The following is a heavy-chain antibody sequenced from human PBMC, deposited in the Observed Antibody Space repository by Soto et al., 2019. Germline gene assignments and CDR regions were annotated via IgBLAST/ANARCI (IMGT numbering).Heavy chain of an antibody. V-gene: IGHV3-30*18. J-gene: IGHJ4*02. D-gene: IGHD4-17*01. CDR1: GFTFSSYG. CDR3: AKGSVTNALYY. Sequence: QVQLVESGGGVVQPGRSLRLSCAASGFTFSSYGMHWVRQAPGKGLEWVAVISYDGSNKYYADSVKGRFTISRDNSKNTLYLQMNSLRSEDTAVYYCAKGSVTNALYYWGQGTLVTVSS. CDR2: ISYDGSNK.